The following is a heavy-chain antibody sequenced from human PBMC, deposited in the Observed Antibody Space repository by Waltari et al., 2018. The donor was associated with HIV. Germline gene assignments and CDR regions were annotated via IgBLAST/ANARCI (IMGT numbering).Heavy chain of an antibody. CDR3: ARNTHFDH. V-gene: IGHV4-61*01. J-gene: IGHJ4*02. CDR2: IYNNERV. CDR1: GAAVSSGPYY. Sequence: GPRLVKPSETLSLTCTVSGAAVSSGPYYWSWIRQPPGKGLEWIGYIYNNERVNYNPSLKSRVTISVDTSKNQLSLRLTSVTAADTATYYCARNTHFDHWGQGSPVTVSS.